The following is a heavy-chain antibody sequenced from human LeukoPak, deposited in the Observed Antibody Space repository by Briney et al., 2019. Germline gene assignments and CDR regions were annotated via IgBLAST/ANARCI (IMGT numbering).Heavy chain of an antibody. D-gene: IGHD3-10*01. V-gene: IGHV5-51*01. Sequence: GASLNISCNGSGYSFTSYWIGGVRPLPGKGLEGMGIIYPGDSDNRYSPSFQGQVTISADKSISPAYLQWSSLKASDAAMYYCARRNGERGSGSIDYWGQGTLVTVSS. CDR2: IYPGDSDN. CDR3: ARRNGERGSGSIDY. J-gene: IGHJ4*02. CDR1: GYSFTSYW.